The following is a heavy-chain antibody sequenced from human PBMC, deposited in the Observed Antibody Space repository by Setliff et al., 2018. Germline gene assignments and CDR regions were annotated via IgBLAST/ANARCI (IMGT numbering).Heavy chain of an antibody. CDR1: GASISSYY. CDR2: ISNSVGA. J-gene: IGHJ4*02. D-gene: IGHD3-3*01. CDR3: AKEDSRSGYTSGFDY. Sequence: KTSETLSLTCTVSGASISSYYWSWIRQPPGKGLEWIGYISNSVGASYHPSLRNRVTISMDTSNNQFSLKLRSVRAEDTALYYCAKEDSRSGYTSGFDYWGQGALVTVSS. V-gene: IGHV4-59*12.